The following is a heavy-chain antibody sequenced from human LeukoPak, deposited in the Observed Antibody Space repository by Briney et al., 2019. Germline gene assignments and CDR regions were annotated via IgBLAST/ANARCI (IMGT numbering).Heavy chain of an antibody. CDR1: GYSFTADW. CDR2: IYPGDSDT. D-gene: IGHD6-19*01. Sequence: GESLKISCKGSGYSFTADWFGWVRQMPGKGLEWMGAIYPGDSDTRYSPSFQGQVTISADKSISTAYLQWSSLKASDTAMYYCARPTSGWSFDYWGQGTLVTVSS. CDR3: ARPTSGWSFDY. V-gene: IGHV5-51*01. J-gene: IGHJ4*02.